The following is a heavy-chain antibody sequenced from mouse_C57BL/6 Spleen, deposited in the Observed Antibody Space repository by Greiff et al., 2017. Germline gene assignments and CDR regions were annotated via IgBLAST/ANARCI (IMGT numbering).Heavy chain of an antibody. J-gene: IGHJ2*01. D-gene: IGHD4-1*02. CDR3: TRGNWGFDC. V-gene: IGHV1-15*01. Sequence: QVQLQQSGAVLVRPGASVTLFCKASGYTFTDYEMLWVMQTPVHGLEWIGAIDSETGGPAYNQKFKGKAILTADKSSRTAYMELRGLTSEDSAVYYCTRGNWGFDCWGQGTTLTVSS. CDR1: GYTFTDYE. CDR2: IDSETGGP.